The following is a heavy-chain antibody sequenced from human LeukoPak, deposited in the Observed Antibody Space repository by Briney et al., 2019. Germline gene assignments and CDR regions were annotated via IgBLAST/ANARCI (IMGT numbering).Heavy chain of an antibody. D-gene: IGHD1/OR15-1a*01. Sequence: KPSETLSLTCTVSGDSMTTSDHFWNWVRQPPGRGLEWIGGVFYSGTTYYNPSLKSRVSISVATSKDHFSLRLTSVTAADTSIYYCARSFNNGWHFDYWGQGSLVTVSS. V-gene: IGHV4-39*02. J-gene: IGHJ4*02. CDR1: GDSMTTSDHF. CDR2: VFYSGTT. CDR3: ARSFNNGWHFDY.